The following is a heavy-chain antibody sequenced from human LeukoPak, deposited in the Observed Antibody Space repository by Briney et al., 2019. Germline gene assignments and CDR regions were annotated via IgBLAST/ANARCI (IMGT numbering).Heavy chain of an antibody. D-gene: IGHD2-8*02. CDR1: GGSISSGSYY. CDR2: IYTSGST. CDR3: ARSKGFVVSFWFDP. J-gene: IGHJ5*02. Sequence: SQTLSLTCTVSGGSISSGSYYWTWIRQPAGKGLEWIGRIYTSGSTNYNPSLKSRVTISVDTSKNQFSLNLTSVTAADTAVYYCARSKGFVVSFWFDPWGQGTLVTVSS. V-gene: IGHV4-61*02.